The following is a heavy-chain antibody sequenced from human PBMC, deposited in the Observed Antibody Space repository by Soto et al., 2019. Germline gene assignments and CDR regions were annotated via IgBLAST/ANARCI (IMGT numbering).Heavy chain of an antibody. Sequence: EVQLLESGGGLVQPGGSLRLSCAASGFTFSSYAMSWVRQAPGKGLEWVSVISGSGGSTYYEDSVKGRFTISRDNSKNTLYLQMNRRRAEDTAVYYCAKRGSVSQFDYWGQGTRVTVSS. CDR2: ISGSGGST. CDR3: AKRGSVSQFDY. D-gene: IGHD3-10*01. CDR1: GFTFSSYA. V-gene: IGHV3-23*01. J-gene: IGHJ4*02.